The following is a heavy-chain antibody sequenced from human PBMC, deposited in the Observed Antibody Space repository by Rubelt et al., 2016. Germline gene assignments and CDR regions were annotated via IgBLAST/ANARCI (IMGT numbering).Heavy chain of an antibody. CDR3: ARDDSRRGDY. V-gene: IGHV1-2*02. J-gene: IGHJ4*02. CDR1: GYTFTDYY. D-gene: IGHD3-10*01. Sequence: QVQLVQSGAEVKKPGASVKVSCTASGYTFTDYYMHWVRQAPGQGLEWMGWFNPDSGGTTYAQTLPGRVAMTREPSIGTVYRELSSLGADDTAVYYCARDDSRRGDYWGQGTLVTVSS. CDR2: FNPDSGGT.